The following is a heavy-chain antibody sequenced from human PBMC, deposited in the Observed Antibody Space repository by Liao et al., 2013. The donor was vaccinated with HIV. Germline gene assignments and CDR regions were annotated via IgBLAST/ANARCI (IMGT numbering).Heavy chain of an antibody. CDR3: ARDPTGGDAFDI. CDR2: IYKGVST. Sequence: QVQLQESGPGLVQPSETLSLTCTVSGDSVSSDYWSWIRQSPGTGLEWIGYIYKGVSTNYNPSFDSRVTISADTSKNQLSLKLASTTAADTAVYYCARDPTGGDAFDIWGQGTMVTVSS. J-gene: IGHJ3*02. D-gene: IGHD1-14*01. CDR1: GDSVSSDY. V-gene: IGHV4-59*02.